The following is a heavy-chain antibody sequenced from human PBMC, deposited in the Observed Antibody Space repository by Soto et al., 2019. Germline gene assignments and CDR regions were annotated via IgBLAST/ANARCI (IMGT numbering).Heavy chain of an antibody. D-gene: IGHD5-12*01. V-gene: IGHV4-39*01. CDR2: IYYSGST. Sequence: SVTMSLTSPVSGGSISSSSYYWGWIRQPPGKGLEWIGSIYYSGSTYYNPSLKSRVTISVDTSKNQFSLKLSSVTAADTAVYYCARIYSGYDNFYFDYWGQGTLVTVS. CDR3: ARIYSGYDNFYFDY. J-gene: IGHJ4*02. CDR1: GGSISSSSYY.